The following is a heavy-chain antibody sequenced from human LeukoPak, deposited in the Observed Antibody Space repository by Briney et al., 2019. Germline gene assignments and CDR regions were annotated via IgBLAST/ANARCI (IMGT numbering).Heavy chain of an antibody. Sequence: RGSLRLSCAASGYTFSSYSMNSVRQAPRKRLQWVSSIISSSSYIYYADSVKGRFTISTDNAKNSPYLQMNSLRAEYTAVYYCARCPITFGGVIVIPSWFDPWGQGTLVTVSS. CDR1: GYTFSSYS. CDR3: ARCPITFGGVIVIPSWFDP. V-gene: IGHV3-21*01. D-gene: IGHD3-16*02. J-gene: IGHJ5*02. CDR2: IISSSSYI.